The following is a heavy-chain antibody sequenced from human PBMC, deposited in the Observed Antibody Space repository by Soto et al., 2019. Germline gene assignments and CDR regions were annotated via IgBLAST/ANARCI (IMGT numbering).Heavy chain of an antibody. V-gene: IGHV5-51*01. D-gene: IGHD3-22*01. CDR3: ARSSVPRHVGWLFGRPPVSAEEINFDY. CDR1: GYSFTSYW. J-gene: IGHJ4*02. Sequence: GESLKISCKGSGYSFTSYWIGWVRQMPGKGLEWMGIIYPGDSDTRYSPSFQGQVTISADKSISTAYLQWSSLKASDTDMYYCARSSVPRHVGWLFGRPPVSAEEINFDYWGKGTLVTVSS. CDR2: IYPGDSDT.